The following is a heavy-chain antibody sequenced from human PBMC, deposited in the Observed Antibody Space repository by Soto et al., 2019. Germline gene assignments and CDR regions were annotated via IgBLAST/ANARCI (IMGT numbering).Heavy chain of an antibody. CDR1: GFTFSTSW. Sequence: EVQLVESGGGLVQPGGSLRLSCAASGFTFSTSWMHWVRQAAGKGLVWVARIKSDASTTNYADSVKGRFTISRDNAKNTLYLQMDSRTVEDTAVYYCARGPTGWFGYDYWGQGTLVTVSS. CDR2: IKSDASTT. CDR3: ARGPTGWFGYDY. D-gene: IGHD3-10*01. J-gene: IGHJ4*02. V-gene: IGHV3-74*01.